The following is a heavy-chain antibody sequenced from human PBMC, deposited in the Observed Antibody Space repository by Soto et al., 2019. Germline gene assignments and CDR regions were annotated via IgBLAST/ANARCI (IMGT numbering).Heavy chain of an antibody. CDR1: GFTFSNAW. J-gene: IGHJ6*02. D-gene: IGHD3-3*01. V-gene: IGHV3-15*01. CDR2: IKSKTDGGTT. CDR3: TTDSQYYDFWSGYSPYYYYYYGMDV. Sequence: PGGSLRLSCAASGFTFSNAWMSWVRQAPGKGLEWVGRIKSKTDGGTTDYAAPVKGRFTISRDDSKNTLYLQMNSLKTEDTAVYYRTTDSQYYDFWSGYSPYYYYYYGMDVWGQRTTVTVSS.